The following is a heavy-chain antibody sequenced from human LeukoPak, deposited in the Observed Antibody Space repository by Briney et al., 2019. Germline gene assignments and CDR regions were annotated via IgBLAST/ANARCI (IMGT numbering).Heavy chain of an antibody. CDR1: GYTFTSYD. CDR3: ARNNDFWSGYYTDY. J-gene: IGHJ4*02. CDR2: INPNSGGT. Sequence: ASVKVSCKASGYTFTSYDINWVRQATGQGLEWMGWINPNSGGTNYAQKFQGRVTMTRDTSISTAYMELSRLRSDDTAVYYCARNNDFWSGYYTDYWGQGTLVTVSS. D-gene: IGHD3-3*01. V-gene: IGHV1-2*02.